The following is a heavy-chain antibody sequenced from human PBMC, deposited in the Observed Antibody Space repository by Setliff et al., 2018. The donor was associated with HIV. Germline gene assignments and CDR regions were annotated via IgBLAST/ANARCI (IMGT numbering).Heavy chain of an antibody. CDR3: VKGDNFWTGYSTYFEFDP. CDR1: GFTFSSYS. D-gene: IGHD3-3*01. J-gene: IGHJ5*02. V-gene: IGHV3-48*01. Sequence: GGSLRLSCAASGFTFSSYSMNWVRQAPGKGLEWVSYISSSSSTIYYADSVRGRFTISRDNSKNKLYLQMNSLRIEDTAIYYCVKGDNFWTGYSTYFEFDPWGQGTLVTVSS. CDR2: ISSSSSTI.